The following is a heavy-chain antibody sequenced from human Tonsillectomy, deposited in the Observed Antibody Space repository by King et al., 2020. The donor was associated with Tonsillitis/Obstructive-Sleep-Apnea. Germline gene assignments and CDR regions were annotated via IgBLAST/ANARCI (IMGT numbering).Heavy chain of an antibody. V-gene: IGHV3-30*04. J-gene: IGHJ5*02. CDR2: ISFDGSNT. D-gene: IGHD1-1*01. CDR1: GYTFSNYA. CDR3: ARDITVPSFSVSLPFDP. Sequence: QVQLVESGGGVDQPGVSVKLSCAASGYTFSNYAMHWVRQAPGKGLEWVAIISFDGSNTKYAEFVKGRITISRDKYKNTLYLEMNSLRSEDTAVFYCARDITVPSFSVSLPFDPWGQGTLVTVSS.